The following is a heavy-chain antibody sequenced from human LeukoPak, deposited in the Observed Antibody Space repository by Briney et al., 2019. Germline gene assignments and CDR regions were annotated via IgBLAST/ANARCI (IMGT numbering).Heavy chain of an antibody. J-gene: IGHJ4*02. CDR1: GGTFSSYA. Sequence: ASVKVSRKASGGTFSSYAISWVRQAPGQGLEWMGGIIPIFGTANYAQKFQGRVTITTDESTSTAYMDLSSLRSEDTAVYYCVRGEDYFDYWGQGTLVTVSS. V-gene: IGHV1-69*05. CDR2: IIPIFGTA. CDR3: VRGEDYFDY.